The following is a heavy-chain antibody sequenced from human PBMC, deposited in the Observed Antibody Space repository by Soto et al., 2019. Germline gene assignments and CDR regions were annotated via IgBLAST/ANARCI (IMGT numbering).Heavy chain of an antibody. D-gene: IGHD4-17*01. V-gene: IGHV1-18*01. J-gene: IGHJ4*02. CDR3: ASNVGGPGYGDYDFDY. Sequence: ASVKVSCKASGYTFTSYGISWVRQAPGQGLEWMGWISAYNGNTNYAQKLQGRVTMTTDTSTSTAYMELRSLRSDDTAVYYCASNVGGPGYGDYDFDYWGQGTLVTVS. CDR2: ISAYNGNT. CDR1: GYTFTSYG.